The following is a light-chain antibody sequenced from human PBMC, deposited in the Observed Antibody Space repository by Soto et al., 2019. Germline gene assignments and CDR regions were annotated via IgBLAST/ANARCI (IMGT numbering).Light chain of an antibody. Sequence: DIQMTQSPSSLSASVGDRVTITCRASQSISTYLNWYQQKPGKAPKLLIYAASSMQSGVPSRFSGSGSETDFTLTISRLQPDDSATYYCQQSFSPLWTFGQGTKVEV. CDR3: QQSFSPLWT. CDR1: QSISTY. J-gene: IGKJ1*01. CDR2: AAS. V-gene: IGKV1-39*01.